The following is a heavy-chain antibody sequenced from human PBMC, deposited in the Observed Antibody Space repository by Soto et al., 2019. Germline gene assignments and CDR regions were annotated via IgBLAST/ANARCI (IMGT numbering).Heavy chain of an antibody. CDR2: INPNNGDT. CDR3: AREITYGGGSFSLGL. D-gene: IGHD3-10*01. Sequence: ASVKVSCKTSGYFFTSHYIHWVRLAPGRGLEWMGRINPNNGDTNSPQKFQGRVTMTSDTSISTAYMEMSGLRSDDTALYYCAREITYGGGSFSLGLWGQGTLVTVSS. CDR1: GYFFTSHY. J-gene: IGHJ4*02. V-gene: IGHV1-2*06.